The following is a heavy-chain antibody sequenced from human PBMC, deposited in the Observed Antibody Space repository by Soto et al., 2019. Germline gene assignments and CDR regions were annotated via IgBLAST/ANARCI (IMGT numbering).Heavy chain of an antibody. CDR1: GYTFTSYG. V-gene: IGHV1-18*01. Sequence: ASVKVSCKASGYTFTSYGISWVRQAPGQGLEWMGWISAYNGNTNYAQKLQGRVTMTTDTSTSTAYMELRSLRSDDTAVYYCARSWCSSTSCEPYYYYYMDVWGKGTTVTVCS. CDR3: ARSWCSSTSCEPYYYYYMDV. J-gene: IGHJ6*03. D-gene: IGHD2-2*01. CDR2: ISAYNGNT.